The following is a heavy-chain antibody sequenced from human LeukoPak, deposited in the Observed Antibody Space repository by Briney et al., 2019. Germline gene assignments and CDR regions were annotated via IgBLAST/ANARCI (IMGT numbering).Heavy chain of an antibody. J-gene: IGHJ4*02. CDR3: ARVWEYTDYDSSAPFDY. CDR1: GFIFRTYD. D-gene: IGHD3-22*01. Sequence: SGGSLRLSCAASGFIFRTYDMNWVRQAPGKGLEWVSSISSSSSYIYYADSVKGRFTISRDNAKNSLHLQMNSLRAEDTAVYYCARVWEYTDYDSSAPFDYWGQGTLVTVSS. CDR2: ISSSSSYI. V-gene: IGHV3-21*06.